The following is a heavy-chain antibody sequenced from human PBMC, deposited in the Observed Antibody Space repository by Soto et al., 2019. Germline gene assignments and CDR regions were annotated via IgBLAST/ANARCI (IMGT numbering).Heavy chain of an antibody. CDR1: GGSISSYY. CDR2: IYYSGST. V-gene: IGHV4-59*01. CDR3: ARVPSRIAVAGKGCWFDP. Sequence: TVSGGSISSYYWSWIRQPPGKGLEWIGYIYYSGSTNYNPSLKSRVTISVDTSKNQFSLKLSSVTAADTAVYYCARVPSRIAVAGKGCWFDPWGQGTLVTVSS. J-gene: IGHJ5*02. D-gene: IGHD6-19*01.